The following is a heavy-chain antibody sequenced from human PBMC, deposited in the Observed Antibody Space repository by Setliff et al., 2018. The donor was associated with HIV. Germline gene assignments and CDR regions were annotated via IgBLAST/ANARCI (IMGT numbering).Heavy chain of an antibody. CDR1: GGSISSGYYY. CDR3: ARGFDYAQRPPLYYFDY. Sequence: SETLSLTCTVSGGSISSGYYYWSWIRQHQGKGLEWIGYIYYSGNTFYNPSLRSRVTISLDTSKNQFSLKLSSVTAADTAVYYCARGFDYAQRPPLYYFDYWGQGTLVTVSS. V-gene: IGHV4-31*03. CDR2: IYYSGNT. D-gene: IGHD2-2*01. J-gene: IGHJ4*02.